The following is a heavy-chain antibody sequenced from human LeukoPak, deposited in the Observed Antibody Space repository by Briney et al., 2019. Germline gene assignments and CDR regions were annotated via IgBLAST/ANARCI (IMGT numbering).Heavy chain of an antibody. Sequence: KPGGSLRLSCAASGFTFSSYSMNWVRQAPGKGLEWVSSISSSTSYIYYADSVKGRFTISRDNAKNSLYLQMNSLRAEDTAVYYCARDVSGGYNWRGPFDYWGQGTLVTVSS. D-gene: IGHD5-24*01. V-gene: IGHV3-21*04. J-gene: IGHJ4*02. CDR2: ISSSTSYI. CDR3: ARDVSGGYNWRGPFDY. CDR1: GFTFSSYS.